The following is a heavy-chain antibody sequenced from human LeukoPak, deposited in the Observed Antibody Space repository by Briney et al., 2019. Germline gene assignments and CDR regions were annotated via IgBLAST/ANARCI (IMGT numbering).Heavy chain of an antibody. D-gene: IGHD2-2*01. J-gene: IGHJ4*02. CDR1: GFTFTRYW. CDR3: ARSYCSSTSCPSGY. Sequence: GGSLRLSCAASGFTFTRYWMSWVRQAPGRGLEWVANIKQDGSETHYVDSVKGRFTISRDNARNLVYLQMNSLRAEDTAVYYCARSYCSSTSCPSGYWGQGTLVTVSS. V-gene: IGHV3-7*01. CDR2: IKQDGSET.